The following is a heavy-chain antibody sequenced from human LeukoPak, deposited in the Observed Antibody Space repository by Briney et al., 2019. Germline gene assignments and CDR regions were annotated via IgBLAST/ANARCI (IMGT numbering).Heavy chain of an antibody. J-gene: IGHJ5*02. CDR3: AKDFSVGVTMIRGPFDP. Sequence: GGSLRLSCAASGFTFSSFAMSWVRQAPGKGLEWVSGISGSGGSTYYADSMKGRFTISRDNSKNTLYLQINSLRAEDTAVYYCAKDFSVGVTMIRGPFDPWGQGTLVTVSS. CDR2: ISGSGGST. CDR1: GFTFSSFA. D-gene: IGHD3-10*01. V-gene: IGHV3-23*01.